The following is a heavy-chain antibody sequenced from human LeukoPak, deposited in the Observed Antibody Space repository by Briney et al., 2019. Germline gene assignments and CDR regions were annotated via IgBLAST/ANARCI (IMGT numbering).Heavy chain of an antibody. Sequence: SETLSLTCAVSGYSISSGGYSWSWIRQPPGKGLEWLGSIYHSGSTYYNPSLKSRVTISVDTSKNQFSLKVRSVTAADTAVYYCARLERPGLGITTVVTLAGPYRTPNRSFDYWGQGTLVTVSS. D-gene: IGHD4-23*01. CDR1: GYSISSGGYS. CDR2: IYHSGST. V-gene: IGHV4-30-2*03. J-gene: IGHJ4*02. CDR3: ARLERPGLGITTVVTLAGPYRTPNRSFDY.